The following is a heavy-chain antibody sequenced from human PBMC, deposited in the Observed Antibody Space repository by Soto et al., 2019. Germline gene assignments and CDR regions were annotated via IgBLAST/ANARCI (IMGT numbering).Heavy chain of an antibody. CDR3: ARDRYYDSSGYQRSLDY. V-gene: IGHV3-7*01. J-gene: IGHJ4*02. CDR1: GFTFGSYW. CDR2: IKQDGSEK. Sequence: GGSLRLSCAASGFTFGSYWMSWVRQAPGKGLEWVANIKQDGSEKYYVDSVKGRFTISRDNAKNSLYLQMNSLRAEDTAVYYCARDRYYDSSGYQRSLDYWGQGTLVTVSS. D-gene: IGHD3-22*01.